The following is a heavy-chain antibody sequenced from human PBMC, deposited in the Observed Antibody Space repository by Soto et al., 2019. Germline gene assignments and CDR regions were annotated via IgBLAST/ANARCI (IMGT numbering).Heavy chain of an antibody. D-gene: IGHD3-3*01. Sequence: ASVKVSCKVSGYTLTELSMHWVRQAPGKGLEWMGGFDPEDGETIYAQKFQGRVTMTRDTSIRTAYLELTSLRSDDTAVYYCAKGYYCISTSCHRLRYWGQGTLVTVSS. CDR3: AKGYYCISTSCHRLRY. CDR2: FDPEDGET. V-gene: IGHV1-24*01. J-gene: IGHJ4*02. CDR1: GYTLTELS.